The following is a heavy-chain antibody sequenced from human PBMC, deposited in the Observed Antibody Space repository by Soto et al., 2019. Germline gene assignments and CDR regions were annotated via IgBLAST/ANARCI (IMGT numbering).Heavy chain of an antibody. CDR3: ARDRELVVEPLGIQRDRGFDI. Sequence: QGQLVQSGVEVKKSGASVKVSCKASDYTFIDYGISWVRQAPGQGLEWMGWINTYSENTNYAQKFQGRLTMTADTSTSTTYMELRSLRSDDTAIYYCARDRELVVEPLGIQRDRGFDIWGQGTMVTVSS. CDR1: DYTFIDYG. J-gene: IGHJ3*02. D-gene: IGHD2-21*01. V-gene: IGHV1-18*01. CDR2: INTYSENT.